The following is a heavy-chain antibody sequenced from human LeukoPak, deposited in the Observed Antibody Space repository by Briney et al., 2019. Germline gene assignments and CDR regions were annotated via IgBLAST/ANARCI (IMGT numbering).Heavy chain of an antibody. CDR1: GGSISRGSYH. D-gene: IGHD1-26*01. Sequence: SETLSLTCTVSGGSISRGSYHWNWIRQPAGKGLEWIGRFYTSGTPNYNPSLKSRVTILVDTSRNQFSLKLSSVTAADTAVYYCARDGATDESEYFQHWGQGTLVTVSS. CDR3: ARDGATDESEYFQH. V-gene: IGHV4-61*02. J-gene: IGHJ1*01. CDR2: FYTSGTP.